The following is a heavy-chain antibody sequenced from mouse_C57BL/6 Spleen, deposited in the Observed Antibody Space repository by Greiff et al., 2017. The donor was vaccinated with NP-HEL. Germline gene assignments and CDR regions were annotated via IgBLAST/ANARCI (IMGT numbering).Heavy chain of an antibody. J-gene: IGHJ4*01. CDR3: ARNGYYGDYAMDY. D-gene: IGHD2-3*01. V-gene: IGHV1-53*01. CDR1: GYTFTSYW. CDR2: INPSNGGT. Sequence: VQLQQSGTELVKPGASVKLSCKASGYTFTSYWMHWVKQRPGQGLEWIGNINPSNGGTNYNEKFKSKAKLTVDKSSSTAYMQLSSLTSEDSAVYYGARNGYYGDYAMDYWGQGTSVTVSS.